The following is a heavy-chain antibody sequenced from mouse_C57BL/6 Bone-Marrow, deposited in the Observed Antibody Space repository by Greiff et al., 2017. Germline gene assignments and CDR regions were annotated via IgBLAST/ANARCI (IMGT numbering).Heavy chain of an antibody. Sequence: EVKLVESVGGLVQSGRSLRLSCATSGFTFSDFYMEWVRQAPGKGLEWIASSRNKANASTTEYNASVTGRFIVSRDTSQSIIYLQMNALKDEDTAIYYCAREELRRDFDFWGTGTTVTVSS. D-gene: IGHD2-4*01. V-gene: IGHV7-1*01. CDR2: SRNKANASTT. CDR1: GFTFSDFY. J-gene: IGHJ1*03. CDR3: AREELRRDFDF.